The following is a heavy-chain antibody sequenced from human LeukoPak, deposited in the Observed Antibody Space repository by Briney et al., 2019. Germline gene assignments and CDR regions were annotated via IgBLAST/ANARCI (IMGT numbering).Heavy chain of an antibody. CDR3: ARDSRDWAFDY. Sequence: ASVKVSCKASGYILTSHNMHWVRQAPGQGPEWMGIINPSGGSPTYAQKFQDRVTMTRDTSTSTVYMELSSLRSEDTAIYYCARDSRDWAFDYWGQGTLVIVSS. V-gene: IGHV1-46*01. D-gene: IGHD6-19*01. CDR1: GYILTSHN. CDR2: INPSGGSP. J-gene: IGHJ4*02.